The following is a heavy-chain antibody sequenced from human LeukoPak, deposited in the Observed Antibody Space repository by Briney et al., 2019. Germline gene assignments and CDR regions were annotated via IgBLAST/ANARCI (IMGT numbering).Heavy chain of an antibody. J-gene: IGHJ4*02. D-gene: IGHD3-3*01. CDR1: GGSFSGYY. Sequence: SETLSLTCAVYGGSFSGYYWSLIRQPPGKGLEWIGYIYYSGSTNYNPSLKSRVTISVDTSKNQFSLKLSSVTAADTAVYYCASSPYYDFWSGYFPPFDYWGQGTLVTVSS. CDR3: ASSPYYDFWSGYFPPFDY. CDR2: IYYSGST. V-gene: IGHV4-59*01.